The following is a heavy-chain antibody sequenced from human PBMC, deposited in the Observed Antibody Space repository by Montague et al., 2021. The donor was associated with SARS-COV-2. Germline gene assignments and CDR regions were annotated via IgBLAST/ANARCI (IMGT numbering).Heavy chain of an antibody. V-gene: IGHV3-23*01. CDR2: ISGSGGST. CDR3: ARDSRYSGYEADY. Sequence: SLRLSCAASGFTFSSYAMSWVRQAPGKGLEWVSAISGSGGSTYYADSVKGRFTISRDNSKNTLYLQMNSLRAEDSAVYYCARDSRYSGYEADYWGQGTLVTVSS. D-gene: IGHD5-12*01. J-gene: IGHJ4*02. CDR1: GFTFSSYA.